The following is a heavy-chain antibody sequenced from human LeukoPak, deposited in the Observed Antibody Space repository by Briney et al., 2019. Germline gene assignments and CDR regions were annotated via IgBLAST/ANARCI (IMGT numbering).Heavy chain of an antibody. CDR3: ANRASGSYLCRYYFDY. V-gene: IGHV3-23*01. CDR1: GFTFSSYA. J-gene: IGHJ4*02. Sequence: PGRCLRLAWAPSGFTFSSYAMSWVREAPGERPEWVSAISGSGGSTYYADSVQGRFTISRENSKTTLYLQMNSLRAEDTAVYYCANRASGSYLCRYYFDYRGQGTLVTVSS. CDR2: ISGSGGST. D-gene: IGHD1-26*01.